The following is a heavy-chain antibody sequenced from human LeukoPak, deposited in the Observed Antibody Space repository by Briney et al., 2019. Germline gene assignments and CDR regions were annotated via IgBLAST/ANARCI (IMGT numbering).Heavy chain of an antibody. CDR1: RFTFDDYT. CDR3: AKDFHYYDSSGYFDY. D-gene: IGHD3-22*01. J-gene: IGHJ4*02. CDR2: ISWDGGST. V-gene: IGHV3-43*01. Sequence: PGGSLRLSCAASRFTFDDYTMHCVRQAPGKGLEWVSLISWDGGSTYYADSVKGRFTISRDNSKNSLYLQMNSLRTEDTALYYCAKDFHYYDSSGYFDYWGQGTLVTVSS.